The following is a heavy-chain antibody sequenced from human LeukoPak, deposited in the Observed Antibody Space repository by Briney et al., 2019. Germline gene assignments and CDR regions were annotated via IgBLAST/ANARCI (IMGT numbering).Heavy chain of an antibody. CDR1: GYTFTSYY. CDR2: INPSGGST. V-gene: IGHV1-46*01. J-gene: IGHJ5*02. D-gene: IGHD6-13*01. Sequence: ASVKVSCKASGYTFTSYYMHWVRQAPGQGLEWMGIINPSGGSTSYAQKFQGRVTMTRDTSTSTVYMELSSLRSEDTAVCYCARDGGARRQQLVMGWFDPWGQGTLVTVSS. CDR3: ARDGGARRQQLVMGWFDP.